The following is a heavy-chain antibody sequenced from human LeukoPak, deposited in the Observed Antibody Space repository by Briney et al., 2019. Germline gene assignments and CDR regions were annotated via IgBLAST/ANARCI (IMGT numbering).Heavy chain of an antibody. Sequence: SETLSLTCTVSGGSVSSGSYYWSWIRQPPGKGLKWIGYIYYSGSTNYNPSLKSRVTISVDTSKNQFSLKLSSVTAADTAVYYCAREICSSTSCYGAPYYYYGMDVWGQGTTVTVSS. V-gene: IGHV4-61*01. J-gene: IGHJ6*02. D-gene: IGHD2-2*01. CDR3: AREICSSTSCYGAPYYYYGMDV. CDR2: IYYSGST. CDR1: GGSVSSGSYY.